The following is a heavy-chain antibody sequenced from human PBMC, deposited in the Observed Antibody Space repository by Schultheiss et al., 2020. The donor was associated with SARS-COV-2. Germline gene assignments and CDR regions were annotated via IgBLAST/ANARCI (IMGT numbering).Heavy chain of an antibody. CDR3: ARDQEGYGLGCPF. D-gene: IGHD3-10*01. J-gene: IGHJ4*02. CDR2: ISTAAITI. CDR1: GFTFSTYS. Sequence: GGSLRLSCAASGFTFSTYSMNWVRQAPGKGLQWISYISTAAITIHYADSVKGRFTISRDDAKNSLSLQMNSLTDEDTAVYYCARDQEGYGLGCPFWGQGTLVTVSS. V-gene: IGHV3-48*02.